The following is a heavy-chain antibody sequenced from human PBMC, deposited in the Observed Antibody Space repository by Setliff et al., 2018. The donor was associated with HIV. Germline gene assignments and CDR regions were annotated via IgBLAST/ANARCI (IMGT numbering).Heavy chain of an antibody. V-gene: IGHV4-39*07. J-gene: IGHJ4*02. CDR2: IYHSGST. Sequence: SETLSLTCTVSGGSFIGSSFQSTWIRQTPGKGLEWIGSIYHSGSTYDSPSLKSRVTISVDTSKNQFSLKLSSVTAADTAIYYCARTYSSNWYIDYWGQGTLVTVSS. CDR1: GGSFIGSSFQ. CDR3: ARTYSSNWYIDY. D-gene: IGHD6-13*01.